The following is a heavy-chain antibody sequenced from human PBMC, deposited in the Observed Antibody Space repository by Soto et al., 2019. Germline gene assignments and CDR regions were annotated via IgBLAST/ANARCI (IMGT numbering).Heavy chain of an antibody. CDR3: ASKGSGNYYGSGSGYYCGMDV. J-gene: IGHJ6*02. D-gene: IGHD3-10*01. Sequence: ASVKVSCKASGGTFSSYAISWVRQAPGQGLEWMGGIIPIFGTANYAQKFQGRVTITADESTSTAYMELSSLRSEDTAVYYCASKGSGNYYGSGSGYYCGMDVWGQGTTVTVSS. V-gene: IGHV1-69*13. CDR1: GGTFSSYA. CDR2: IIPIFGTA.